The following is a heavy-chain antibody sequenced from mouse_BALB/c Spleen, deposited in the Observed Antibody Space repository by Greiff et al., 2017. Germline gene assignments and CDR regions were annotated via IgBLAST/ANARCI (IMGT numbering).Heavy chain of an antibody. CDR2: IDPANGNT. CDR1: GFNIKDTY. CDR3: ARTGVYYGDDDAMDY. V-gene: IGHV14-3*02. D-gene: IGHD2-2*01. J-gene: IGHJ4*01. Sequence: EVKLLESGAELVKPGASVKLSCTASGFNIKDTYMHWVKQRPEQGLEWIGRIDPANGNTKYDPKFQGKATITADTSSNTAYLQLSSLTSEDAAVYYCARTGVYYGDDDAMDYWGQGTSVTVSS.